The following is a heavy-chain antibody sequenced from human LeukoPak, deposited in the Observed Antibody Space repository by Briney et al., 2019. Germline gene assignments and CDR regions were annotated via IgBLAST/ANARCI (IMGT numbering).Heavy chain of an antibody. D-gene: IGHD4-23*01. J-gene: IGHJ4*02. CDR3: ARDRPGLNYGGNSEPDY. V-gene: IGHV4-4*07. CDR1: GGSISSYY. CDR2: ICTSGST. Sequence: SGTLSLTCTVSGGSISSYYWSWIRQPAGKGLEWIGRICTSGSTNYNPSLKSRVTMSVDTSKNQFSLKLSSVTAADTAVYYCARDRPGLNYGGNSEPDYWGQGTLVTVSS.